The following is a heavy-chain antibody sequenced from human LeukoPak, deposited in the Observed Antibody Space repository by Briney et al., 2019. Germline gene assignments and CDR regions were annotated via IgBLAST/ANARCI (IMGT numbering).Heavy chain of an antibody. D-gene: IGHD3-10*01. CDR2: IYYSGST. J-gene: IGHJ4*02. CDR1: GGSISSGVYY. CDR3: AREKKAREKREDYYGSGSYLDY. V-gene: IGHV4-31*03. Sequence: TSETLSLTCTVSGGSISSGVYYWSWIRQHPGKGLEWIGYIYYSGSTYYNPSLKSRVTISVDTSKNQFSLKLSSVTAADTAVYYCAREKKAREKREDYYGSGSYLDYWGQGTLVTVSS.